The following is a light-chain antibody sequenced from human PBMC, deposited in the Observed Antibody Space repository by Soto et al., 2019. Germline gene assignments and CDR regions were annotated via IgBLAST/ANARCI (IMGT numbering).Light chain of an antibody. CDR3: AAWDASLNGYV. V-gene: IGLV1-44*01. CDR1: SSNIGGNT. Sequence: QSVLTQPPSASGTPGQRVTISCSTSSSNIGGNTVNWYQQVPGTAPKLLIYSYDQRPSGVPDRFSGSKSGTSASLAISGLQSEEEADYYCAAWDASLNGYVFGTGTKLTVL. J-gene: IGLJ1*01. CDR2: SYD.